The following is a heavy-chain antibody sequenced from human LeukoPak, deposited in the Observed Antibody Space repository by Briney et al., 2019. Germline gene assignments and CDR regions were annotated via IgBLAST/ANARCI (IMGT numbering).Heavy chain of an antibody. CDR3: ARAIAETDY. CDR1: GFTFSSYA. CDR2: ISGSGGST. V-gene: IGHV3-23*01. D-gene: IGHD6-13*01. Sequence: GGSLRLSCAASGFTFSSYAMSWVRQSPGNGLEWVSAISGSGGSTYYADSVKGRFTISRDNSKNTLYLQMNSLRAEDTAVYYCARAIAETDYWGQGTLVTVSS. J-gene: IGHJ4*02.